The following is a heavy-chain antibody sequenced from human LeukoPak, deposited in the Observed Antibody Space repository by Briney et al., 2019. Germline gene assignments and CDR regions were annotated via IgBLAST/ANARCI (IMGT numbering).Heavy chain of an antibody. V-gene: IGHV3-48*03. CDR1: GFTFSSYE. D-gene: IGHD6-19*01. Sequence: GGSLRLSCAASGFTFSSYEMNWDRQAPGKGLEWVSYISSSGSTIYYADSVKGRFTISRDNAKNSLYLRMNSLRAEDTAVYYCARDRSGWYYFDYWGQGTLVTVSS. CDR3: ARDRSGWYYFDY. J-gene: IGHJ4*02. CDR2: ISSSGSTI.